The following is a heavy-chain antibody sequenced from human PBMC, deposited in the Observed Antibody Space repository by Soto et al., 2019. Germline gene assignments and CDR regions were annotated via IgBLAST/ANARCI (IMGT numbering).Heavy chain of an antibody. CDR2: INPGNGDT. Sequence: QVQLVQSGAEVKKPGASVKVSCKASGYTFTSYAMHWVRQAPGQRLEWMGWINPGNGDTKYSQKFQGRVTITRDTSAITAYMELSSLRSEDTAVYFCATDGSGSQSGFFDYWGQGTLVIVSS. V-gene: IGHV1-3*01. J-gene: IGHJ4*02. CDR3: ATDGSGSQSGFFDY. D-gene: IGHD3-10*01. CDR1: GYTFTSYA.